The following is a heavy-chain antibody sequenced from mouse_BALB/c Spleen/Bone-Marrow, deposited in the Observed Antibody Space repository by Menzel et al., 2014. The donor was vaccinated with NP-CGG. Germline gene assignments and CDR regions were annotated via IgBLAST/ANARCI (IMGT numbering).Heavy chain of an antibody. Sequence: QVPLQQSGAELAKPGASVKMSCKASGYTFTNYWMHWVKQRPGQGLEWIGYITPSTGYTEYDQKFKDKATLTADKSSSTADMQLSSLTAEDSAVDYGARIYYYGRDYWGQGTTLTVPS. CDR2: ITPSTGYT. V-gene: IGHV1-7*01. D-gene: IGHD1-1*01. CDR3: ARIYYYGRDY. CDR1: GYTFTNYW. J-gene: IGHJ2*01.